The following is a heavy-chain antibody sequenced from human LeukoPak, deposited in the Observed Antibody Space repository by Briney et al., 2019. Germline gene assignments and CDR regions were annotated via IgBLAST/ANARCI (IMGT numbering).Heavy chain of an antibody. CDR2: IYYSGST. J-gene: IGHJ4*02. CDR1: GGSISSSSYY. CDR3: ARGSSGWGSY. D-gene: IGHD6-19*01. V-gene: IGHV4-61*05. Sequence: PSETLSLTCTVSGGSISSSSYYWGWIRQPPGKGLEWIGYIYYSGSTNYNPSLKSRVTISVDTSKNQFSLKLSSVTAADTAVYYCARGSSGWGSYWGQGTLVTVSS.